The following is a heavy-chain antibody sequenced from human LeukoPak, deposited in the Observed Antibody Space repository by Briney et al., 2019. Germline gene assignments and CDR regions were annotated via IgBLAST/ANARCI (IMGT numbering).Heavy chain of an antibody. CDR2: IKQDGSEK. J-gene: IGHJ6*03. Sequence: GGSLRLSCAASGFTFSSYWMSWVRQAPGKGLEWVANIKQDGSEKYYVDSVKGRFTISRDNANIKLYLQMNSLRVEDTAVYYCARGGSGSGYHYYYYYMDVWGKGTTVTISS. CDR3: ARGGSGSGYHYYYYYMDV. CDR1: GFTFSSYW. D-gene: IGHD3-22*01. V-gene: IGHV3-7*01.